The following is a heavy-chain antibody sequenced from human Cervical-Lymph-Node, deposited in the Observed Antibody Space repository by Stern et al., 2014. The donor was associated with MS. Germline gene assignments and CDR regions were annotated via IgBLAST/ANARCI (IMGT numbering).Heavy chain of an antibody. V-gene: IGHV3-15*01. J-gene: IGHJ4*02. CDR3: TVTAGYHAY. Sequence: EVQLLESGGGLVKPGGSMRLSCTSSGFNLTDAWMSWVRQAPGKGLEWVGRIKSNTDGGAADFAAPVRGRFTFSRDESKNTLSLQMNSLKIEDTAIYYCTVTAGYHAYWGQGNLVTVSS. D-gene: IGHD6-13*01. CDR1: GFNLTDAW. CDR2: IKSNTDGGAA.